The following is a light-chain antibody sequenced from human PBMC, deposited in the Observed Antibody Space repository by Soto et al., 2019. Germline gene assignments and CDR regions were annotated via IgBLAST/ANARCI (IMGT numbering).Light chain of an antibody. CDR1: QSVSDN. V-gene: IGKV3-15*01. Sequence: EVVMTQSPATLSVSPGERVTLSCRASQSVSDNLASYQQKPGQAPRLLIYGASTRATTIPARFSGSGSGTEFTLTISSLQSEGFAVYYCQQSNKWPYTFGQGTKLDIK. CDR3: QQSNKWPYT. J-gene: IGKJ2*01. CDR2: GAS.